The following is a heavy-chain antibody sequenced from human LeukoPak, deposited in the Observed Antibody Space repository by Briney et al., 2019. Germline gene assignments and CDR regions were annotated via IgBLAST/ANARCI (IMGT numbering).Heavy chain of an antibody. CDR3: ARQLERRYYYYMDV. J-gene: IGHJ6*03. CDR1: GYTFTNYG. D-gene: IGHD1-1*01. CDR2: ISAYNGNA. V-gene: IGHV1-18*01. Sequence: ASVKVSCKTSGYTFTNYGISWVRQAPGQGLEWMGWISAYNGNANYAQKFQGRVTITADESTSTAYMELSSLRSEDTAVYYCARQLERRYYYYMDVWGKGTTVTVSS.